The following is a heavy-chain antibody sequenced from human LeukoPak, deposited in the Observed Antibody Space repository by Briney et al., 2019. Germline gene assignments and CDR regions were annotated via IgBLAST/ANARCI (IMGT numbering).Heavy chain of an antibody. CDR2: IRSKANSYAT. V-gene: IGHV3-73*01. CDR1: GFTFSGSA. D-gene: IGHD1-26*01. Sequence: GGSLRLSCAASGFTFSGSAMHWVRQASGKGLEWVGRIRSKANSYATAYAASVKGRLTISRDDSKNTAYLQMNSLRAEDTAVYYCARDKIVGATHFDYWGQGTLVTVSS. J-gene: IGHJ4*02. CDR3: ARDKIVGATHFDY.